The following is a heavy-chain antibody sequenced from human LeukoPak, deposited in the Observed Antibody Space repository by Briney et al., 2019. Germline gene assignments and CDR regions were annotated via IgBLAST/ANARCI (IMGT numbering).Heavy chain of an antibody. CDR1: GYTFTGYY. V-gene: IGHV1-46*01. CDR3: AGRIAVAGTVFN. Sequence: ASVKVSCKASGYTFTGYYMHWVRQAPGQGLEWMGIINPSGGSTSYAQKFQGRVTMTRDTSTSTVYMELSSLRSEDTAVYYCAGRIAVAGTVFNWGQGTLVTVSS. D-gene: IGHD6-19*01. J-gene: IGHJ4*02. CDR2: INPSGGST.